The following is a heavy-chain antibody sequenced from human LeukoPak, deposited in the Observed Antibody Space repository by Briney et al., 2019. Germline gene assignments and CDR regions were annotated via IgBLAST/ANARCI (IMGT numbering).Heavy chain of an antibody. CDR3: ATGGF. CDR2: IKQDGSAK. J-gene: IGHJ4*02. CDR1: GFTFSNFR. Sequence: GGSLRLSCVASGFTFSNFRMNWVRQAPGKGLEWVAIIKQDGSAKYYVDSVKGRFTISRDNAKNSLYLQMNSLRAEDTAVYYCATGGFWGQGTLVTVSS. V-gene: IGHV3-7*01.